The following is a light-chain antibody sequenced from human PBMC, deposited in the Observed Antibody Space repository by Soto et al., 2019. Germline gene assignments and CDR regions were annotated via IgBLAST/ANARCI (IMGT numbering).Light chain of an antibody. J-gene: IGKJ3*01. V-gene: IGKV4-1*01. CDR2: WAS. CDR3: QQYYSTP. CDR1: QSVLYSSNNKNY. Sequence: DIVMTQSPDSLAVSLGERATINCKSSQSVLYSSNNKNYLAWYQQKPGQPPKLLIYWASTRESGVPDRFSGSWSGTDFTLTISSLQAEDVAVYYCQQYYSTPFGPGTKVDIK.